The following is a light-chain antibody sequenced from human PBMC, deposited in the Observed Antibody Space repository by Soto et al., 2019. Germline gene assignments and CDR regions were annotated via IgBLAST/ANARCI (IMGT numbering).Light chain of an antibody. J-gene: IGKJ2*01. V-gene: IGKV3-20*01. CDR1: QSVSSNY. Sequence: EIVLTQSPGTLSLSPGETTTLSCRASQSVSSNYLAWYQHKPGQAPRLLIYGASNRATGIPDRFSGSGSGTDFTLTISRLEPDDFAVYYCQQYGSSPYTFGQGTKVDIK. CDR2: GAS. CDR3: QQYGSSPYT.